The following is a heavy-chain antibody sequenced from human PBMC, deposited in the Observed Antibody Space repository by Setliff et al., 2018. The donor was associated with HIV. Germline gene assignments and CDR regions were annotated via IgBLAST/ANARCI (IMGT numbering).Heavy chain of an antibody. CDR3: VRDGRLWFLDY. CDR2: IIPDGSGA. D-gene: IGHD3-3*01. CDR1: GFAFSSFW. V-gene: IGHV3-74*01. Sequence: PGGSLRLSCAASGFAFSSFWMHWVRQVPGKGLVWVSRIIPDGSGATYADSVKGRFTISRDNAKNTVYLQMNSLTAEDTAVYYCVRDGRLWFLDYWGQGTLVTVSS. J-gene: IGHJ4*02.